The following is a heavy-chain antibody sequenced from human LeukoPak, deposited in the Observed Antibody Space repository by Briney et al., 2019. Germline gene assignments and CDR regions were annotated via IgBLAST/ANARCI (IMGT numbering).Heavy chain of an antibody. J-gene: IGHJ4*02. CDR3: ARDVGEYCSSIDCHASDY. CDR2: INPGSGGT. D-gene: IGHD2-2*01. Sequence: ASVKVSCKASGYTSTVFYMHWVRQAPGQGLEWMGWINPGSGGTNCAQRFHGRVTMTRDTSISTVYMELSRLRSDDTAVYYCARDVGEYCSSIDCHASDYWGQGTLVTVSS. V-gene: IGHV1-2*02. CDR1: GYTSTVFY.